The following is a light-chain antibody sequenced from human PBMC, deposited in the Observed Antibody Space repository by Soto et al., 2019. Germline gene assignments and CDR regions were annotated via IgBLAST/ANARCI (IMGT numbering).Light chain of an antibody. CDR3: QQYWTYPYT. J-gene: IGKJ2*01. V-gene: IGKV1-16*02. CDR1: QDVRKS. Sequence: DIQMTQSPSSLSASVGDRITITCRATQDVRKSLTWFQQRPGKAPKSLIYDASILQSGVPSKFSGSGSGTDFTLTISSLQPEDFAIYYCQQYWTYPYTFGQGTKLEIK. CDR2: DAS.